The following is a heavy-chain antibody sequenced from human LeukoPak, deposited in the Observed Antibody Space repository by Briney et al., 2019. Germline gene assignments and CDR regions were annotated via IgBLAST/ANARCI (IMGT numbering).Heavy chain of an antibody. J-gene: IGHJ4*02. CDR2: IKQDGSEK. Sequence: GGSLRLSCAASGFTFSSYWMPWVRQAPGKGLEWVANIKQDGSEKYYVDSVKGRFTISRDNAKNSLYLQMNSLRAEDTAVYYCARGYYYYDSSGYCLDYWGQGTLVTVSS. D-gene: IGHD3-22*01. CDR1: GFTFSSYW. CDR3: ARGYYYYDSSGYCLDY. V-gene: IGHV3-7*01.